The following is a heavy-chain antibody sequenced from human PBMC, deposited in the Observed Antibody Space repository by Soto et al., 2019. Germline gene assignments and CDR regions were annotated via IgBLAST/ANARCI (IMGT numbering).Heavy chain of an antibody. Sequence: PGGSLRLSCTASGFTFGDYAMSWFRQAPGKGLEWVGFIRSKAYGGTTEYAASVKGRFTISRDDSKSIAYLQMNSLKTEDTAVYYCTTIAVDGYTQDLYYYSGMDVWGQGTTVTVSS. CDR3: TTIAVDGYTQDLYYYSGMDV. D-gene: IGHD6-19*01. CDR2: IRSKAYGGTT. V-gene: IGHV3-49*03. J-gene: IGHJ6*02. CDR1: GFTFGDYA.